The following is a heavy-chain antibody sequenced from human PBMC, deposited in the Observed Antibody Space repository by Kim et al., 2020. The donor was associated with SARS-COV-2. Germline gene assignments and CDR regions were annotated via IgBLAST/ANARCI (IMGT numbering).Heavy chain of an antibody. J-gene: IGHJ6*02. V-gene: IGHV4-34*01. Sequence: SETLSLTCAVYGGSFSDYNWSWIRQPPGKGLEWIGEIDHSGRTNLSPSLKSRITISVDTSKSQFSLRLKSMTAADTAVYYCARGRAGVVPAPVLGLGTYYDYYAMDVWGRGTPVAVSS. D-gene: IGHD2-2*02. CDR2: IDHSGRT. CDR3: ARGRAGVVPAPVLGLGTYYDYYAMDV. CDR1: GGSFSDYN.